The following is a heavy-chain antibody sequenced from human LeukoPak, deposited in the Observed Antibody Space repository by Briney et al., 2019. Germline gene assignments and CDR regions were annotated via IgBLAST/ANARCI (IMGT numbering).Heavy chain of an antibody. CDR1: GYTFNSYG. Sequence: ASVKVSCKASGYTFNSYGISWVPQAPGQGLEWMGWISAYNGHTNYAQKFQGRVTMTTDTSTSTAYMDLRSLRSDDTAVYYCVRSGYCYGGTCHSGAFDIWGQGTVVTVSS. D-gene: IGHD2-15*01. J-gene: IGHJ3*02. CDR2: ISAYNGHT. V-gene: IGHV1-18*01. CDR3: VRSGYCYGGTCHSGAFDI.